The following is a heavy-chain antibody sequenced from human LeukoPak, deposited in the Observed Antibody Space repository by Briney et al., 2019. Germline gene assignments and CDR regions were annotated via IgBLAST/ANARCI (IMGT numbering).Heavy chain of an antibody. CDR1: GGFIGTYY. CDR3: ARGQLATAMGRDYFDY. J-gene: IGHJ4*02. D-gene: IGHD5-18*01. V-gene: IGHV4-4*07. CDR2: IYTSGST. Sequence: SETLSLTCTVSGGFIGTYYWSWIRQSAGKGLEWIGRIYTSGSTNYNPSLKSRVSMAVDTSKNQFSLKLTSVTAADTAVYYCARGQLATAMGRDYFDYWGQGTVVTVSS.